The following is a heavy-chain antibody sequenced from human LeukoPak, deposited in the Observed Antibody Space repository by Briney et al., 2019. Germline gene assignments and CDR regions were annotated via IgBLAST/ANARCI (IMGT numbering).Heavy chain of an antibody. D-gene: IGHD6-13*01. Sequence: GGSLRLSCAASGFTFSSYGMHWVRQAPGKGLEYVSVISSNGGSTYYANSVKGRFTISRDNSKNTLYLQMGSLRAEDMAVYYCARVSSSSWANPYFYYMDVWGKGTTVTVSS. CDR2: ISSNGGST. CDR3: ARVSSSSWANPYFYYMDV. CDR1: GFTFSSYG. J-gene: IGHJ6*03. V-gene: IGHV3-64*01.